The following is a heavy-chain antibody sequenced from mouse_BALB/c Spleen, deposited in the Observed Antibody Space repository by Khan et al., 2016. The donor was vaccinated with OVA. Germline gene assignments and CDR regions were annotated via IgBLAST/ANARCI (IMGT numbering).Heavy chain of an antibody. V-gene: IGHV1S135*01. J-gene: IGHJ3*01. CDR2: IDPFSGGA. D-gene: IGHD2-2*01. Sequence: VQLKQSGPELMKPGAAVKISCKASGYSFTTYYIHWVLQSHGKSLEWIGYIDPFSGGATYNQKFKGKATLTVDKSSSTAYINLSNLTSEDSAVYYCTRQGYVAWFTYWGQGTLVTVSA. CDR3: TRQGYVAWFTY. CDR1: GYSFTTYY.